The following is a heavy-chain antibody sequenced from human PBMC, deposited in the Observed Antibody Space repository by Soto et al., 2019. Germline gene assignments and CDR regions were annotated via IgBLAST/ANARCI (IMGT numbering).Heavy chain of an antibody. CDR3: ARLVQLLQGRWFDP. J-gene: IGHJ5*02. V-gene: IGHV4-59*08. D-gene: IGHD2-15*01. CDR1: GGSLSSYY. CDR2: MFNGGSA. Sequence: SETLSLTCTVSGGSLSSYYRSWIRRPPGKGLEWVGYMFNGGSANYNPSLKSRVAISVDMSQNQFSLKLSSVTAADTAVYYCARLVQLLQGRWFDPWGQGTLVTVSS.